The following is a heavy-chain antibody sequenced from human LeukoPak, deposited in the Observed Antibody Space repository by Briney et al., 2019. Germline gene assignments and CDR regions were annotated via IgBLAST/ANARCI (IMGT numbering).Heavy chain of an antibody. Sequence: AASVKVSCKASGYTFTGYYMHWVRQAPGQGLEWMGWINPNSGGTNYAQKFQGRDTMTRDTSISTAYMELSRLRSDDTAVYYCATNSYGYVFSPDYWGQGTLVTVSS. CDR1: GYTFTGYY. J-gene: IGHJ4*02. CDR2: INPNSGGT. D-gene: IGHD5-18*01. CDR3: ATNSYGYVFSPDY. V-gene: IGHV1-2*02.